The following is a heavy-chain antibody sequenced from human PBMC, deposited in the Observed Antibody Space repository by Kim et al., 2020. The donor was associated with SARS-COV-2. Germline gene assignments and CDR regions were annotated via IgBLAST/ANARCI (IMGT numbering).Heavy chain of an antibody. D-gene: IGHD6-25*01. V-gene: IGHV3-30*04. Sequence: GGSLRLSCAASGFTFSSYAMHWVRQAPGKGLEWVAVISYDGSNKYYADSVKGRFTISRDNSKNTLYLQMNSLRAEDTAVYYCARDRGPHPDIRLRLGLLDCWGQGTLVTVSS. CDR3: ARDRGPHPDIRLRLGLLDC. CDR1: GFTFSSYA. CDR2: ISYDGSNK. J-gene: IGHJ4*02.